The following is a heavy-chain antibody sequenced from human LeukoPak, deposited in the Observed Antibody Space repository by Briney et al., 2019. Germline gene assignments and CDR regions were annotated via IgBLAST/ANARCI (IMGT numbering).Heavy chain of an antibody. Sequence: ASVKVSCKAFGYTFTSYDINWVRQATGQGLEWMGWMNPNSGNTGYAQKFQGRVTITRNTSISTAYMELSSLRSEDTAVYYCARGRNYYDSSGYYEYYFDYWGQGTLVTVSS. D-gene: IGHD3-22*01. J-gene: IGHJ4*02. CDR3: ARGRNYYDSSGYYEYYFDY. CDR2: MNPNSGNT. CDR1: GYTFTSYD. V-gene: IGHV1-8*03.